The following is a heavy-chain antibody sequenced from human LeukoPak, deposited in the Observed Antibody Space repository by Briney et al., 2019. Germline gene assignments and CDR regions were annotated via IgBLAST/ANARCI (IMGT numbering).Heavy chain of an antibody. CDR2: IKKDGSER. CDR3: ATISSPLDY. Sequence: GGSLRLSCAASGFTLSGYWMSWVRQAPGKGLEWVANIKKDGSERYYVDFVKGRFTISRDNAKNSVYLQMNSLRVEDAAMYYCATISSPLDYWGQGTLVTVSS. CDR1: GFTLSGYW. D-gene: IGHD2-15*01. J-gene: IGHJ4*02. V-gene: IGHV3-7*01.